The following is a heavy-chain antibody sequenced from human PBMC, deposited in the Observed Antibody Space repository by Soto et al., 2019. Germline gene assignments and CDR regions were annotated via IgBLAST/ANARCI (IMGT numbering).Heavy chain of an antibody. J-gene: IGHJ6*03. CDR3: ARDRSLAYYYYYYRDV. CDR1: GGSISSGGYY. V-gene: IGHV4-31*03. D-gene: IGHD3-3*02. CDR2: IYYSGST. Sequence: SETLSLTCTVSGGSISSGGYYWSWIRQHPGKGLEWIGYIYYSGSTYYNPSLKSRVAISVDTSKNQFSLKLSSVTAADTAVYYCARDRSLAYYYYYYRDVWGKGPRVTV.